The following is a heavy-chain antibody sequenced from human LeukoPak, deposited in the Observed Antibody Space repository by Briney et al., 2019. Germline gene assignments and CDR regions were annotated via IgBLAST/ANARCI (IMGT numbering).Heavy chain of an antibody. CDR2: ISYDGSNK. CDR1: GFTFSRYA. D-gene: IGHD6-19*01. Sequence: QPGRSLRLSCAASGFTFSRYATHWVRQAPGKGLEWVAVISYDGSNKYYADSVKGRFTISRDNSKNTLYLQMNSLRAEDTAVYYCARSSWLANDAFDIWGQGTMVTVSS. J-gene: IGHJ3*02. CDR3: ARSSWLANDAFDI. V-gene: IGHV3-30-3*01.